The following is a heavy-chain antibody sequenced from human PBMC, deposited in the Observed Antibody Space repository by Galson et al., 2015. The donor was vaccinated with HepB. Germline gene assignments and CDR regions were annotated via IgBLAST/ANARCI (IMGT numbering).Heavy chain of an antibody. CDR1: GFSLTVSGEA. CDR3: AHTHNWNYYFDF. D-gene: IGHD1-7*01. J-gene: IGHJ4*02. CDR2: IFWDDDV. V-gene: IGHV2-5*02. Sequence: PALVKPTQTLTLTCTFSGFSLTVSGEAVGWIRQPPGKALEWLALIFWDDDVRYSPSVESRLTITRDTSRNQVVLTMTNMDPLDTATFFCAHTHNWNYYFDFWGQGTQVTVPS.